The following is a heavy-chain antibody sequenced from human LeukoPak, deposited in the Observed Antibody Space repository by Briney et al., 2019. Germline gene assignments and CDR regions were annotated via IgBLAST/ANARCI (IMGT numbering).Heavy chain of an antibody. V-gene: IGHV3-11*04. CDR3: AGDRPSRRPGMVGEY. CDR1: GFTFSDYY. D-gene: IGHD5-18*01. Sequence: SGGSLRLSCAPSGFTFSDYYMSWIRQAPGKGLEWVSYISSSDSTIYYADSVKGRFTISRDNAKNSLYLQMNSLRAEDTAIYYCAGDRPSRRPGMVGEYWGQGTLVTVSS. CDR2: ISSSDSTI. J-gene: IGHJ4*02.